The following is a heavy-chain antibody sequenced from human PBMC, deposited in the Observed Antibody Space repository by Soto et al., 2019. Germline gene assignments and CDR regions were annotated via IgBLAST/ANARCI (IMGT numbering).Heavy chain of an antibody. J-gene: IGHJ4*02. Sequence: QVQLQESGPGLVKPSETLSLTCTVSGGSISSYYWSWIRQPPGKGLEWIGYIYYSGSTNYNPSLKSRVPPPVDTSKNQFPLRLSSVTAADTAVYYCAVSYSSGQNFDYWGQGTLVTVSS. CDR3: AVSYSSGQNFDY. D-gene: IGHD6-19*01. CDR2: IYYSGST. V-gene: IGHV4-59*01. CDR1: GGSISSYY.